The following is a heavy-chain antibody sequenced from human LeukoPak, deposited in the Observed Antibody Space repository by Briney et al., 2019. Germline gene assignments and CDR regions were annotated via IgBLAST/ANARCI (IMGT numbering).Heavy chain of an antibody. CDR3: AKAPRGGIVVVPAAMHY. CDR2: IRYDGSNK. D-gene: IGHD2-2*01. V-gene: IGHV3-30*02. Sequence: AGGSLRLSCAASGFTFSSYGMHWVRQAPGKGLEWVAFIRYDGSNKYYADSVKGRFTISRDNSKNTLYLQMNSLRAEDTAAYYCAKAPRGGIVVVPAAMHYWGQGTLVTVSS. CDR1: GFTFSSYG. J-gene: IGHJ4*02.